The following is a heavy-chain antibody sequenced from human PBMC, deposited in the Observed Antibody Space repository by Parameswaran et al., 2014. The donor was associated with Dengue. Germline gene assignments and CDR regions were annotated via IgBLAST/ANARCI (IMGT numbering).Heavy chain of an antibody. CDR2: ISSSSSTI. CDR3: ARGGAYCSGGSCHYYYGMDV. Sequence: WIRQPPGKGLEWVSYISSSSSTIYYADSVKGRFTISRDNAKNSLYLQMNSLRAEDTAVYYCARGGAYCSGGSCHYYYGMDVWGQGTTVTVSS. V-gene: IGHV3-48*01. J-gene: IGHJ6*02. D-gene: IGHD2-15*01.